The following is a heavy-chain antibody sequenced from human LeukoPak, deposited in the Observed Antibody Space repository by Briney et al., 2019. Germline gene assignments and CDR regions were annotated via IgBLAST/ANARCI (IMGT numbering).Heavy chain of an antibody. Sequence: ASVKVSCKASGYTFTSYYMHWVRQAPGQGLEWMGIINPSGGSTSYAQKFQGRVTMTRDTSTSTVYMELSSLRSEDTAVYYCGRVAPGGRHIDYWGQGTLVTVSS. D-gene: IGHD2-15*01. J-gene: IGHJ4*02. CDR1: GYTFTSYY. V-gene: IGHV1-46*01. CDR2: INPSGGST. CDR3: GRVAPGGRHIDY.